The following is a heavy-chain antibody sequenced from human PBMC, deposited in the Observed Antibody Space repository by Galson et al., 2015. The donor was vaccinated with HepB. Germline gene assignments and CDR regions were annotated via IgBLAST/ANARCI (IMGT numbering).Heavy chain of an antibody. CDR2: IIPILGIA. D-gene: IGHD6-13*01. J-gene: IGHJ3*02. CDR1: GGTFSSYA. CDR3: ARMYSSSWYGDAFDI. Sequence: SVKVSCKASGGTFSSYAISWVRQAPGQGLEWMGRIIPILGIANYAQKFQGRVTITADKSTSTAYMELSSLRSEDTAVYYCARMYSSSWYGDAFDIWGQGTMVTVSS. V-gene: IGHV1-69*04.